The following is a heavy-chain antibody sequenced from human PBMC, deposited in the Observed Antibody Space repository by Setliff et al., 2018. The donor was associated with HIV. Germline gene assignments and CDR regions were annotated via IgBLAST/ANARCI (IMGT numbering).Heavy chain of an antibody. Sequence: GGSLRLSCAASGFTLSSYAMSWVRQAPGKGLEWVSAISVSGGSTYYADSVKGRFTISRDNSKNTLYLQMNSLRAEDTAVYYCARDQWGYSYGYYYYYYMDVWGKGTTVTVSS. J-gene: IGHJ6*03. V-gene: IGHV3-23*01. CDR1: GFTLSSYA. CDR3: ARDQWGYSYGYYYYYYMDV. D-gene: IGHD5-18*01. CDR2: ISVSGGST.